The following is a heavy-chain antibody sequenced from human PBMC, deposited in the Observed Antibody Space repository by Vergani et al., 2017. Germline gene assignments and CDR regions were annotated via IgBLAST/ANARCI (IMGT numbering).Heavy chain of an antibody. V-gene: IGHV3-30-3*01. Sequence: VQLVESGGGLVQPGGSLRLSCAASGFTVSSNYMSWVRQAPGKGLEWVAVISYDGSNKYYADAVKGRFTISRDNYKNTLYLQMNSLRAEDTAVYYCARRREAVWGQGTLVTVSS. D-gene: IGHD1-26*01. CDR2: ISYDGSNK. J-gene: IGHJ4*02. CDR3: ARRREAV. CDR1: GFTVSSNY.